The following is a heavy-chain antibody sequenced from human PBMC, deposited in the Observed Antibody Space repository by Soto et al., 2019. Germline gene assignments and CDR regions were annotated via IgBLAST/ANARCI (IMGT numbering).Heavy chain of an antibody. J-gene: IGHJ6*02. CDR1: GFSLGTTGVC. D-gene: IGHD2-21*02. CDR2: MYCDDDK. V-gene: IGHV2-5*02. CDR3: IQTRCGGDCFQSYASHYYYGMEV. Sequence: HITLKESGPTLVKPTQTLTLTCTFPGFSLGTTGVCVGWIRQPPGKALAGLALMYCDDDKRYSPSLRSRPTLSNDPSKNQVVLTMADMAPVDTATYYCIQTRCGGDCFQSYASHYYYGMEVWGQGTTVTVSS.